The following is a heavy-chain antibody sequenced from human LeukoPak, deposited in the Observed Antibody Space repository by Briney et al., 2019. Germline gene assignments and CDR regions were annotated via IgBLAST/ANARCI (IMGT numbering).Heavy chain of an antibody. CDR1: GGSISTYY. D-gene: IGHD5-12*01. V-gene: IGHV4-59*01. CDR2: IYHSGST. Sequence: SETLSLTCTLSGGSISTYYWSWIRQPPGKGLEWIGYIYHSGSTNYNPSLKSRVTISVDTSKNQFSLKLSSVTAADTAVYYCARGGGYASPIGYWGRGALVTVSS. CDR3: ARGGGYASPIGY. J-gene: IGHJ4*02.